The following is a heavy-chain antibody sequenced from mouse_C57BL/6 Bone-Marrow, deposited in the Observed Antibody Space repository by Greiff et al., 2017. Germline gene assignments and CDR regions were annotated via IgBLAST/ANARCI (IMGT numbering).Heavy chain of an antibody. CDR3: ARSGDYVVGFAY. V-gene: IGHV1-81*01. Sequence: QVQLQQSGAELARPGASVKLSCKASGYTFTSYGISWVKQRTGQGLEWIGEIYPRSGNTYYNEKFKGKATLTADKSSSTAYMELRSLTSEDSAVYFCARSGDYVVGFAYWGQGTLVTVSA. CDR1: GYTFTSYG. D-gene: IGHD2-4*01. CDR2: IYPRSGNT. J-gene: IGHJ3*01.